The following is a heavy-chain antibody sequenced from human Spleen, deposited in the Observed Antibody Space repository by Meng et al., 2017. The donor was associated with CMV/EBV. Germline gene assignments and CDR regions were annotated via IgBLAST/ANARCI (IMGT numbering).Heavy chain of an antibody. D-gene: IGHD3-3*01. Sequence: SVKVSCKASGGTFRSHAISWVRRAPGQGLEWMGGIIPIFGTANYAQKFQGRVTITTDESTSTAYMELSSLRSEDTAVYYCARDGDFGAYYGMDVWGQGTTVTVSS. J-gene: IGHJ6*02. V-gene: IGHV1-69*05. CDR2: IIPIFGTA. CDR3: ARDGDFGAYYGMDV. CDR1: GGTFRSHA.